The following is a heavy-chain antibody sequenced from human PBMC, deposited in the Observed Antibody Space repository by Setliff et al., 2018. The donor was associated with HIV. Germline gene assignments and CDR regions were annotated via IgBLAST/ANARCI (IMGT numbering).Heavy chain of an antibody. CDR2: IYTSGST. D-gene: IGHD1-1*01. J-gene: IGHJ4*02. CDR1: GDSISSYY. V-gene: IGHV4-4*09. Sequence: SETLSLTCTVSGDSISSYYWSWIRQPPGKGLEWIGYIYTSGSTNYNPSLKSRVTISVDTSKNHFSLKLSSVTAADTAVYFCARLKTGPAPVDYWGQGTLVTVSS. CDR3: ARLKTGPAPVDY.